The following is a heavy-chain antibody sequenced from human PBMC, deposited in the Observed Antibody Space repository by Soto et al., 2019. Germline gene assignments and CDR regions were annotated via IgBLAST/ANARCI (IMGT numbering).Heavy chain of an antibody. V-gene: IGHV3-48*01. J-gene: IGHJ6*02. Sequence: EVQLVESGGGLVQPGGSLRLSCAASGFTFSSYSMNWVRQAPGKGLEWVSYISSSSSTIYYADSVKGRFTISRDNAKNSLYLQMNSMRAEDTAVYYCARDLRSYYYYGMDVWCQGTTVTVSS. CDR1: GFTFSSYS. CDR2: ISSSSSTI. CDR3: ARDLRSYYYYGMDV.